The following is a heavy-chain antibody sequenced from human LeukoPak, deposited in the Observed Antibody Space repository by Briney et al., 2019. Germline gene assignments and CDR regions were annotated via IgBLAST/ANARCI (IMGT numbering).Heavy chain of an antibody. CDR3: ARAKDYGGNSAYNWFDP. CDR2: IYPGDSDT. Sequence: GESLKISCKGSGYSFTSYWIGWVRQMPGKGLEWMGIIYPGDSDTRYSPSFQGQVTISADKSISTAYLQWSSLKASDTAMYYCARAKDYGGNSAYNWFDPWGRGTLVTVSS. CDR1: GYSFTSYW. J-gene: IGHJ5*02. D-gene: IGHD4-23*01. V-gene: IGHV5-51*01.